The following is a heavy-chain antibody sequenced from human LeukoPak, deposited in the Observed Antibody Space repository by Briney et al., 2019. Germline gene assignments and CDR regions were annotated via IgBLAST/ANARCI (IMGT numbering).Heavy chain of an antibody. V-gene: IGHV3-64D*06. J-gene: IGHJ4*02. CDR1: GFTFSSYA. Sequence: PGGSLRLSCSASGFTFSSYAMHWVRQAPGKGLEYVSAISSNGGSTYYADSVKGRFTISRDNSKNTLYLQMSSLRLEDTAVYYCVKGIVVVTARAFDYWGQGTLVTVSS. CDR3: VKGIVVVTARAFDY. D-gene: IGHD2-21*02. CDR2: ISSNGGST.